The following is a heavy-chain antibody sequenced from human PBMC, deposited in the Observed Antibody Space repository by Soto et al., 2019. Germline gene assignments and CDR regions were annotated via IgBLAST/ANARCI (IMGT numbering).Heavy chain of an antibody. CDR2: ISYDGSNK. J-gene: IGHJ4*02. CDR3: ARGVEMATELDY. Sequence: PGGSLRLSCAASGFTFSSYAMHWVRQAPGKGLEWVAVISYDGSNKYYADSVKGRFTISRDNSKNTLYLQMNSLRAEDTAVYYCARGVEMATELDYWGQG. D-gene: IGHD5-12*01. V-gene: IGHV3-30-3*01. CDR1: GFTFSSYA.